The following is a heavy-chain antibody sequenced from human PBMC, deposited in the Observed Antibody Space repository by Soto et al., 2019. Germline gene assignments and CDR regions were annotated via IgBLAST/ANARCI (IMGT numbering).Heavy chain of an antibody. CDR2: IYHSGRT. Sequence: QVQLQESGPGLVKPSGTLSLTCAVSGGSISSSNWWSWVRQPPGKGLEWIGEIYHSGRTNYNPSLKRGVTISVDKSKIQFSLILSSVPAADTAVYYCAIAPGIDSSGWYGGDVAFDYWGQGTLVTVSS. J-gene: IGHJ4*02. D-gene: IGHD6-19*01. CDR3: AIAPGIDSSGWYGGDVAFDY. CDR1: GGSISSSNW. V-gene: IGHV4-4*02.